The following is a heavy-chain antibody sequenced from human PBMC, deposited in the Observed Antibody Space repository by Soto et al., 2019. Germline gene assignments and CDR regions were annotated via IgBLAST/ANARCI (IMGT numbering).Heavy chain of an antibody. CDR3: AHRRLLALGAEVDF. CDR1: GFSFSTSGVG. Sequence: QITLKESGPTLVKPTQTLTLTCTFSGFSFSTSGVGVGWIRQPPGKALEWLALIYWYDDKRYSPSLRSRLTITKDTTKNLVVLTMTNMDPVDRATYYCAHRRLLALGAEVDFWGQGTLVTVSS. V-gene: IGHV2-5*01. J-gene: IGHJ4*02. D-gene: IGHD3-16*02. CDR2: IYWYDDK.